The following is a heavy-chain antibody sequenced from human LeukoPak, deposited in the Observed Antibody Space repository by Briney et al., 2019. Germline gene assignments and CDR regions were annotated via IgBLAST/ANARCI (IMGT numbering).Heavy chain of an antibody. CDR2: INQDGSAK. J-gene: IGHJ4*02. D-gene: IGHD3-3*01. CDR3: ARELSWSGRDY. V-gene: IGHV3-7*01. CDR1: GFTFSGSW. Sequence: GGSLRLSCAASGFTFSGSWMSWVRQAPGKGLEWVANINQDGSAKNYLDSVKGRFTISIDRGKNSLYLQMDSLRDEDTAVYYCARELSWSGRDYWGQGTLVTVSS.